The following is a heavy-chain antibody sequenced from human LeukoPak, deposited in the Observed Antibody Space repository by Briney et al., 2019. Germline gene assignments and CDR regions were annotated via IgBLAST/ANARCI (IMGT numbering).Heavy chain of an antibody. Sequence: GGSLRLSCAASGFTFSSYAMSWVRQAPGKGLEWVSAISGSGGSTYYADSVKGRFTISRDNSKNTLYLQMNSLRAEDTAVYYRAKRDYSSSWYEDYWGQGTLVTVSS. CDR1: GFTFSSYA. J-gene: IGHJ4*02. D-gene: IGHD6-13*01. CDR3: AKRDYSSSWYEDY. CDR2: ISGSGGST. V-gene: IGHV3-23*01.